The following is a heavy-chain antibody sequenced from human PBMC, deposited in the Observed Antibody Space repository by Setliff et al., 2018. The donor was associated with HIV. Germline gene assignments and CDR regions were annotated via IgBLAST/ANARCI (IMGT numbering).Heavy chain of an antibody. CDR1: GGSISISSHY. J-gene: IGHJ4*02. D-gene: IGHD2-2*01. Sequence: SETLSLTCTVSGGSISISSHYWGWIRQPPGKGLEWIGRIYHSGITYYNASLKSRVSISVDTSKNQFSVKLNSVTAADTAVYYCARPQYPGYYFDYWGQGTLVTVSS. CDR2: IYHSGIT. V-gene: IGHV4-39*01. CDR3: ARPQYPGYYFDY.